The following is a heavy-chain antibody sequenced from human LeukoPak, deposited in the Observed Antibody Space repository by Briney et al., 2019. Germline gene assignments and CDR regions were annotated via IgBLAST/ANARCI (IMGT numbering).Heavy chain of an antibody. D-gene: IGHD3-10*01. V-gene: IGHV4-59*01. J-gene: IGHJ5*02. CDR2: IYYSGSTNSGST. Sequence: SETLSLTCTVSGGSIGSYYWSWIRQPPGKGLEWIGYIYYSGSTNSGSTNYNPSLKSRLTISVDTSKDQFSLKLTSVTAADTAVYYCARDYGSGSYLYNWFDPWGQGTLVTVSS. CDR1: GGSIGSYY. CDR3: ARDYGSGSYLYNWFDP.